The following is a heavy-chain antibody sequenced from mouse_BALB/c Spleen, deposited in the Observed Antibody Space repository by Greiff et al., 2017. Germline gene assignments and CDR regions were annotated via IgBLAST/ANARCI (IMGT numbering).Heavy chain of an antibody. CDR3: ARLYDGYYRFAY. Sequence: EVKLMESGGGLVKPGGSLKLSCAASGFTFSSYTMSWVRQTPEKRLEWVATISSGGGNTYYPDSVKGRFTISRDNAKNNLYLQMSSLRSEDTALYYCARLYDGYYRFAYWGQGTLVTVSA. CDR2: ISSGGGNT. D-gene: IGHD2-3*01. CDR1: GFTFSSYT. J-gene: IGHJ3*01. V-gene: IGHV5-9*03.